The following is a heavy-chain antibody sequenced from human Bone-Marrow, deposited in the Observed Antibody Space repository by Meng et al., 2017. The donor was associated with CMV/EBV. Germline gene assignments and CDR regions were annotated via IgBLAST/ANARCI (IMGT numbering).Heavy chain of an antibody. CDR1: GFTFSSYA. J-gene: IGHJ6*02. CDR3: ARERTDFWSGYPPGGGMDV. D-gene: IGHD3-3*01. V-gene: IGHV3-7*01. CDR2: IKQDGSEK. Sequence: GGSLRLSCAASGFTFSSYAMSWVRQAPGKGLEWVANIKQDGSEKYYVDSVKGRFTISRDNAKNSLYLQMNSLRAEDTAVYYCARERTDFWSGYPPGGGMDVWGQGTTVTVSS.